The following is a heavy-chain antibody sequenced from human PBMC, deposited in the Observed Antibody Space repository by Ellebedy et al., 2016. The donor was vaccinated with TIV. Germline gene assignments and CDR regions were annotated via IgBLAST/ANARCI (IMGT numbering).Heavy chain of an antibody. V-gene: IGHV1-8*02. CDR1: GYTFTSYG. CDR2: MNPNSGNT. CDR3: ARAPYYNYSGIDY. D-gene: IGHD3-10*01. J-gene: IGHJ4*02. Sequence: AASVKVSCKASGYTFTSYGISWVRQATGQGLEWMGWMNPNSGNTGYAQKFQGRVTMTRNTSISTAYMELSSLRSEDTAVYYCARAPYYNYSGIDYWGQGTLVTVSS.